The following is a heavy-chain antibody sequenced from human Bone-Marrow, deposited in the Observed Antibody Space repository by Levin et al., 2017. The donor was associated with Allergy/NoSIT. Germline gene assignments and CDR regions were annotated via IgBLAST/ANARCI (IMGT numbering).Heavy chain of an antibody. CDR1: GFTFSSYA. J-gene: IGHJ4*02. D-gene: IGHD3-10*01. CDR2: ISYDGSNK. V-gene: IGHV3-30-3*01. CDR3: AVLYGSGSYYNVDY. Sequence: GGSLRLSCAASGFTFSSYAMHWVRQAPGKGLEWVAVISYDGSNKYYADSVKGRFTISRDNSKNTLYLQMYSLRAEGTAVYYCAVLYGSGSYYNVDYWGQGTLVTVSS.